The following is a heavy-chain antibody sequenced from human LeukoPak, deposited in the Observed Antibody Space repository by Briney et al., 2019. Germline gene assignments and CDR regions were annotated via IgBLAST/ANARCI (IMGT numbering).Heavy chain of an antibody. D-gene: IGHD3-16*01. CDR1: SASIGSYY. CDR2: ISQNGYT. Sequence: SETLSLTCTVSSASIGSYYWRWIRQPPGKGLEWIVYISQNGYTKHTPSLKSRVTISRDTSEDQFSLILSSVTAADTAVYYCTRHGGVAVRGRGMAV. V-gene: IGHV4-59*08. J-gene: IGHJ6*01. CDR3: TRHGGVAVRGRGMAV.